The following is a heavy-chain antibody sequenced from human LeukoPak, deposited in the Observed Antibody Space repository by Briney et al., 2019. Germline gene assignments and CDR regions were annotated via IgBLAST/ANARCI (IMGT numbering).Heavy chain of an antibody. J-gene: IGHJ4*02. Sequence: GGSLRLSCAASGFTFSSYRIHWVRQAPGKGLEWVSAISGSDGSTYYADSVKGRFTISRDNSKNTLYLQMNSLRAEDTAVYYCAKERAFGTGYSRGIFDYWGQGTLVTVSS. CDR1: GFTFSSYR. CDR2: ISGSDGST. V-gene: IGHV3-23*01. CDR3: AKERAFGTGYSRGIFDY. D-gene: IGHD3/OR15-3a*01.